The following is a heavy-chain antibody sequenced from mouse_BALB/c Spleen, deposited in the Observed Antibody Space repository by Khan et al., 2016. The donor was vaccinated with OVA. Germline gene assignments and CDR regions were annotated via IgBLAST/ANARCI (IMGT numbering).Heavy chain of an antibody. Sequence: EVQLQESGPGLVKPSLSLSLTFTVTGYSITSDYAWHWIRQFPGHKLEWMVYISYSGRTSYTPSLKSRISITRDTFNNQFFLQLTSVTTEDTSTDCCVRGRGYWGQGTQVTVSA. CDR1: GYSITSDYA. CDR2: ISYSGRT. J-gene: IGHJ3*02. V-gene: IGHV3-2*02. CDR3: VRGRGY.